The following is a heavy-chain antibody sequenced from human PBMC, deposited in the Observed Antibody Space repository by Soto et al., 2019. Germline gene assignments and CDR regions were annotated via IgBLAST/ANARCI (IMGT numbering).Heavy chain of an antibody. CDR1: GGSFSGYY. CDR2: INHSGST. D-gene: IGHD1-26*01. Sequence: SETLSLTCAVYGGSFSGYYWSWIRQPPGKGLEWIGKINHSGSTNYNPSLKSRVTISVDTSKNQFSLKLSSVTAADTAVYYCATTGGYSGSYYVFDYWGQGTLVTVSS. V-gene: IGHV4-34*01. J-gene: IGHJ4*02. CDR3: ATTGGYSGSYYVFDY.